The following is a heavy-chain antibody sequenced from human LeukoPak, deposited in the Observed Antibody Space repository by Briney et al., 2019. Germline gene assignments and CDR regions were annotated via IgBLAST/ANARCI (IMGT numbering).Heavy chain of an antibody. D-gene: IGHD1-26*01. Sequence: GGSLRLSCAASGFTFSSYGMHWVRQAPGKGLEWVAVIWYDGSNKYYADSVKGRFTISRDNSKNTLYLQMNSLRAEDTAVYYCAREGVGAHVGGAFDTWGQGTMVTVSS. CDR3: AREGVGAHVGGAFDT. V-gene: IGHV3-33*01. CDR2: IWYDGSNK. CDR1: GFTFSSYG. J-gene: IGHJ3*02.